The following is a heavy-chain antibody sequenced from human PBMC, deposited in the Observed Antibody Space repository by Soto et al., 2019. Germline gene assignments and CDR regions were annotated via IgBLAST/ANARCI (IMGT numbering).Heavy chain of an antibody. Sequence: GSLRLSCAGSGFSFRKYAMNWVRQAPGKGLEWVSGISGSGGSGRGFYADPVKGRFTISRDNSKNTLYLEMNSLRAEDTAVYYCAKDLDDYSSAIDFWGQGTLVTVSS. CDR1: GFSFRKYA. CDR3: AKDLDDYSSAIDF. D-gene: IGHD4-4*01. V-gene: IGHV3-23*01. J-gene: IGHJ4*02. CDR2: ISGSGGSGRG.